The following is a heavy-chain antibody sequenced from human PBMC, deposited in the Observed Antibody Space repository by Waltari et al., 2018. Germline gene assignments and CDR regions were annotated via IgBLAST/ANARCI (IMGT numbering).Heavy chain of an antibody. CDR2: ISWDGGST. J-gene: IGHJ4*02. D-gene: IGHD2-2*01. Sequence: EVQLVESGGVVVQPGGSLRLSCAASGLTFDDSAMHWFRQAPGKGLEWVSLISWDGGSTYYADSVKGRFTISRDNSKNSLYLQMNSLRAEDTALYYCAKDTLRLSYSFDYWGQGTLVTVSS. CDR3: AKDTLRLSYSFDY. CDR1: GLTFDDSA. V-gene: IGHV3-43D*04.